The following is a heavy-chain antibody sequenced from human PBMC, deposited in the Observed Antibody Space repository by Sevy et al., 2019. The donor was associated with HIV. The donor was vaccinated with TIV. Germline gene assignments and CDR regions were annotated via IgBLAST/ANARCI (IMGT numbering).Heavy chain of an antibody. V-gene: IGHV4-61*01. CDR1: GDSVSSDNYY. D-gene: IGHD4-4*01. CDR3: ARLSAVSRSYNFDY. J-gene: IGHJ4*02. CDR2: MFYRGST. Sequence: SETLSLTCTVSGDSVSSDNYYWSWIRQLPGKGLEWIGYMFYRGSTNYNPSLKSRVTISVDTSKNQFSLKLNSVTAADTAVYYCARLSAVSRSYNFDYWGQGTLVTVSS.